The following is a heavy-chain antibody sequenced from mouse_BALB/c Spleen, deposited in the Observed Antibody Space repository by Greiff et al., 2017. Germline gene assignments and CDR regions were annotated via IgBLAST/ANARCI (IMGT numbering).Heavy chain of an antibody. CDR3: ARSVSYGSSYRYFDV. Sequence: QVHVKQSGAELVRPGTSVKVSCKASGYAFTNYLIEWVKQRPGQGLEWIGVINPGSGGTNYNEKFKGKATLTADKSSSTAYMQLSSLTSDDSAVYFCARSVSYGSSYRYFDVWGAGTTVTVSS. D-gene: IGHD1-1*01. CDR1: GYAFTNYL. V-gene: IGHV1-54*01. J-gene: IGHJ1*01. CDR2: INPGSGGT.